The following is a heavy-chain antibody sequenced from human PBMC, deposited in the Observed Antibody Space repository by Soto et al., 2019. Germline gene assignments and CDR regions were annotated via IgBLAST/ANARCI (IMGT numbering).Heavy chain of an antibody. CDR1: GFTFRTYW. Sequence: EVQLVESGGGLVQPGGSLRLSCGASGFTFRTYWLSWVRQVPGKGLEWVANINQDGSEKNYVDSVKGRFTISRGNAKNALYLQMSSLRAEDTALYYCARDGSTSWYSYDYHGMDVWGQGSTGTVSS. D-gene: IGHD5-18*01. CDR2: INQDGSEK. V-gene: IGHV3-7*05. CDR3: ARDGSTSWYSYDYHGMDV. J-gene: IGHJ6*02.